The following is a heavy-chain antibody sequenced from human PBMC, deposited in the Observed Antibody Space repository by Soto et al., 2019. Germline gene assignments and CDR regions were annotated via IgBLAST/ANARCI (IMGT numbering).Heavy chain of an antibody. CDR2: IKQDGSEK. CDR1: GFTFSSYW. D-gene: IGHD3-3*01. J-gene: IGHJ4*02. V-gene: IGHV3-7*01. CDR3: ARDLDFWSGYYTGEYYFDY. Sequence: EVQLVESGGGLVQPGGSLRLSCAASGFTFSSYWMSWVRQAPGKGLEWVANIKQDGSEKYYVDSVKGRFTISRDNAKNSLYLQMNSRRAEDTAVYYCARDLDFWSGYYTGEYYFDYWGQGTLVTVSS.